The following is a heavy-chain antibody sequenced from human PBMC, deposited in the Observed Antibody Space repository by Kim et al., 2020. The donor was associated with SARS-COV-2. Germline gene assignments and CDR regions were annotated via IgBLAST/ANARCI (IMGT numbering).Heavy chain of an antibody. D-gene: IGHD5-12*01. V-gene: IGHV3-43*01. Sequence: CADSVKGRFTISRDNSKNSLYLQMNSLRTEDTALYYCAKDSDGYNSNFDYWGQGTLVTVSS. CDR3: AKDSDGYNSNFDY. J-gene: IGHJ4*02.